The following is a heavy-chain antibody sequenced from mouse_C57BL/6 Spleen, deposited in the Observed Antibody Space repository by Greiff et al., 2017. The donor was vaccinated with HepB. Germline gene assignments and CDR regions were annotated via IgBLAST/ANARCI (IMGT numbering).Heavy chain of an antibody. V-gene: IGHV1-80*01. D-gene: IGHD1-1*01. J-gene: IGHJ2*01. CDR2: IYPGDGDT. CDR3: ASFITTVVADY. CDR1: GYAFSSYW. Sequence: QVQLQQSGAELVKPGASVKISCKASGYAFSSYWMNWVKQRPGKGLEWLGQIYPGDGDTNYNGKFKGKSTLTADKSSSTAYMQLSSLTSEDSAVYFCASFITTVVADYWGQGTTLTVSS.